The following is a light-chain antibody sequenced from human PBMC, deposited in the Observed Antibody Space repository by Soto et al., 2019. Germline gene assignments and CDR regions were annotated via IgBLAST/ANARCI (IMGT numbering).Light chain of an antibody. CDR3: QSYDSSLSGSV. Sequence: QSVLTQPPSVSGAAGQRVTISCTGCSSNIGAGFDVSWYQQLPGTAPKLLIFGDSNRPSGVTDRFSGSKSGASASLAISGLQAEDEADYYCQSYDSSLSGSVFGGGTKLTVL. V-gene: IGLV1-40*01. CDR1: SSNIGAGFD. J-gene: IGLJ3*02. CDR2: GDS.